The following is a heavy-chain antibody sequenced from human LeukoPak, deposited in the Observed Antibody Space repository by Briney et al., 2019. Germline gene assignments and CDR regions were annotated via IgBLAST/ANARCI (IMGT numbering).Heavy chain of an antibody. CDR3: ARDSSGNY. V-gene: IGHV3-7*01. J-gene: IGHJ4*02. CDR1: GFTFSSYT. CDR2: IKKDGSEK. Sequence: PGGSLRLSCAASGFTFSSYTMSWVRQAPGKGLEWVATIKKDGSEKYYVDSVKGRFTISRDNAKSSLYLQMNSLRGDDTAVYYCARDSSGNYWGQGTLVTVSS. D-gene: IGHD6-19*01.